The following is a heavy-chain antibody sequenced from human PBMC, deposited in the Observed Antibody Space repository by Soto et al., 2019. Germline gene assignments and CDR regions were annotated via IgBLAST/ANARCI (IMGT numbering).Heavy chain of an antibody. V-gene: IGHV1-69*13. J-gene: IGHJ4*02. Sequence: GASVKVSCKASGGTFSSYAISWVRQAPGQGLEWMGGIIPIFGTANYAQKFQGRVTITADESTSTAYMELSSLRSEDTAVYYCARDEAGCNVVVPAAMDYWGQGTLVTVYS. D-gene: IGHD2-2*01. CDR2: IIPIFGTA. CDR1: GGTFSSYA. CDR3: ARDEAGCNVVVPAAMDY.